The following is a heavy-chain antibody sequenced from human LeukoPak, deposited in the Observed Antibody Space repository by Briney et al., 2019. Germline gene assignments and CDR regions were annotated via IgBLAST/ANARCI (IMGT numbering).Heavy chain of an antibody. CDR1: GFSFSDYW. V-gene: IGHV3-74*01. Sequence: GGSLRLSCAASGFSFSDYWMHWVRQAPGEGLVWVSRINSDGSSTSYADSVKGRFTISRDNAKNTLYLQMNSLRAVDTAVCYCARVAIAAAQGRGSFNWFDPWGQGTLVTVSS. CDR2: INSDGSST. D-gene: IGHD6-13*01. J-gene: IGHJ5*02. CDR3: ARVAIAAAQGRGSFNWFDP.